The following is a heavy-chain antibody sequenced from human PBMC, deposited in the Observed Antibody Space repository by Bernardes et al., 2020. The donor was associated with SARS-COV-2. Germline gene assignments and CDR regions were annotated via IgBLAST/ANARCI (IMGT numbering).Heavy chain of an antibody. J-gene: IGHJ6*02. V-gene: IGHV3-23*01. Sequence: GWSLRLSCAASGFTFSSYAMSWVRQAPGKGLEWVSAISGSGGSTYYADSVKGRFTISRDNSKNTLYLQMNSLRAEDTAVYYCAKDGNTLWYYGMDVWGQGTTVTVSS. CDR2: ISGSGGST. D-gene: IGHD1-1*01. CDR1: GFTFSSYA. CDR3: AKDGNTLWYYGMDV.